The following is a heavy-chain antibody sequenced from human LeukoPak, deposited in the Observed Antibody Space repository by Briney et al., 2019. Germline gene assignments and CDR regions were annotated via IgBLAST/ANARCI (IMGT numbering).Heavy chain of an antibody. CDR3: ARGSGYGDFDP. D-gene: IGHD4-17*01. Sequence: GGSLRLSCAASRFTFSSYGMHWVRQAPGKGLEWVAVIWYDGSNKYYADSVKGRFTISRDNSKNTLYLQMNSLRAEDTAVYYCARGSGYGDFDPWGQGTLVTVSS. V-gene: IGHV3-33*01. J-gene: IGHJ5*02. CDR1: RFTFSSYG. CDR2: IWYDGSNK.